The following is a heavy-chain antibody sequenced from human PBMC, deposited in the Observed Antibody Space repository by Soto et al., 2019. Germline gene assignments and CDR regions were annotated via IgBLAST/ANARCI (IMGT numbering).Heavy chain of an antibody. D-gene: IGHD2-8*02. CDR2: INPNSGGT. CDR1: RYTFTGYY. CDR3: ARVGASGGRPYYYYYGMDV. J-gene: IGHJ6*02. V-gene: IGHV1-2*02. Sequence: ASVKVSCNASRYTFTGYYMHWVRQAPGHGLEWMGWINPNSGGTNYAQKFQGRVTMTSDTSISTAYMELSRLRSDDTAVYYCARVGASGGRPYYYYYGMDVWGQGTTVTVSS.